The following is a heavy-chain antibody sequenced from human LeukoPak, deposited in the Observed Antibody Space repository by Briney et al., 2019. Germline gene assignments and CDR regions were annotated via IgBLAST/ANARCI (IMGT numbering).Heavy chain of an antibody. V-gene: IGHV3-30*03. CDR2: ISYDGSNK. CDR1: GFTFSSYG. CDR3: ARESGGAGMDV. D-gene: IGHD2-15*01. J-gene: IGHJ6*02. Sequence: GGSLRLSCAASGFTFSSYGMHWVRQAPAKGLEWVAVISYDGSNKYYADSVKGRFTISRDNSKNTLYLQMNSLRAEDTAVYYCARESGGAGMDVWGQGTTVTVSS.